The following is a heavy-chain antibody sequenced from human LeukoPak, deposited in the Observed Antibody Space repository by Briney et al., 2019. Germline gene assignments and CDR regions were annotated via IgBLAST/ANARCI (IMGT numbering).Heavy chain of an antibody. CDR1: GGSFSGYY. Sequence: SETLSLTCAVYGGSFSGYYWSWIRQPPGKGLEWIGEINHSGSTNYNPSLKSRVTISVDTSKNQFSLKLSSVTAADMAVYYCARTPGGGSGSSPPRLDYWGQGTLVTVSS. CDR2: INHSGST. V-gene: IGHV4-34*01. D-gene: IGHD3-10*01. CDR3: ARTPGGGSGSSPPRLDY. J-gene: IGHJ4*02.